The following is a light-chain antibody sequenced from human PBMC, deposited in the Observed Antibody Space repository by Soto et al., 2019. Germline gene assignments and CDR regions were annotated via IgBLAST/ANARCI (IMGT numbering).Light chain of an antibody. CDR1: QSLNSGY. CDR3: QQYGSSLRT. J-gene: IGKJ1*01. CDR2: GAS. V-gene: IGKV3-20*01. Sequence: IVLTQSPGTLYLSPGERATLSCRASQSLNSGYLAWYQQKPGQAPRLLIYGASSRATGIPDRFSGSVSGTEFTLTISRLEPEDFAVYYCQQYGSSLRTFGQGTKV.